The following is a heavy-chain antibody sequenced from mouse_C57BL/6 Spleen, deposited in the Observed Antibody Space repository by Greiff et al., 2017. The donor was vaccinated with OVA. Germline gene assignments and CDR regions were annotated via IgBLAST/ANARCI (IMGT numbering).Heavy chain of an antibody. D-gene: IGHD2-5*01. Sequence: QVQLQQSGAELVRPGASVTLSCKASGYTFTDYEMHWVKQTPVHGLEWIGAIDPETGGTAYNQKFKGKAILTADKSSSTAYMELRSLTSEDSAVYYCTRDGSNYVGFAYWGQGTLVTVSA. J-gene: IGHJ3*01. CDR1: GYTFTDYE. CDR2: IDPETGGT. CDR3: TRDGSNYVGFAY. V-gene: IGHV1-15*01.